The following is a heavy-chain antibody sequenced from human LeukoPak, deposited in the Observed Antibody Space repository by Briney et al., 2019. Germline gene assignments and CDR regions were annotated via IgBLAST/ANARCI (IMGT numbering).Heavy chain of an antibody. CDR2: ISSSGNTI. CDR1: GFTFSSYE. J-gene: IGHJ4*02. V-gene: IGHV3-48*03. CDR3: AKEYTGTFSPFPSYFDN. D-gene: IGHD1-26*01. Sequence: PGGSLRLSCAASGFTFSSYEMNWVRQAPGKGLEWVSYISSSGNTIYYADSVKGRFTISRDNAKNSLYLQMNSLRAEDTAIYYCAKEYTGTFSPFPSYFDNWGQGTLVTVSS.